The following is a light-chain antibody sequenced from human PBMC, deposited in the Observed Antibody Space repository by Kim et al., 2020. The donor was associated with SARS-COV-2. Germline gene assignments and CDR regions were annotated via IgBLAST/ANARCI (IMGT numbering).Light chain of an antibody. CDR1: LGFDRL. J-gene: IGKJ4*01. CDR3: QQANSFPRT. CDR2: AAS. Sequence: ASVGDRVTISCRASLGFDRLLAWYQQKPGKAPKLLIYAASILQTEVPSRFSGGVAGTDFTLTISCLQPEGFASYFCQQANSFPRTFGGGTKVDIK. V-gene: IGKV1-12*01.